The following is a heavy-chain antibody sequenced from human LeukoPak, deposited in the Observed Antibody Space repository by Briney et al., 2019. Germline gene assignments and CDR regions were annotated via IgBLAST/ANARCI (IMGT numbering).Heavy chain of an antibody. CDR1: GGSISYFY. CDR3: ARVRGSSGSYEYYHYMDV. D-gene: IGHD1-26*01. J-gene: IGHJ6*03. Sequence: PSETLSLTCTVSGGSISYFYWSWVRQPAGKGLERIGRIYTSGSTNYNPSLKSRVTMSVDTSKKQFSLKLSSVTAADTAVYYCARVRGSSGSYEYYHYMDVWGKGTTVTISS. V-gene: IGHV4-4*07. CDR2: IYTSGST.